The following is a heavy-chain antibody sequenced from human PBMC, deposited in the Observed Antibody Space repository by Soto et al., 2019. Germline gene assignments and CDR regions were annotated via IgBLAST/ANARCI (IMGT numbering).Heavy chain of an antibody. V-gene: IGHV3-53*01. D-gene: IGHD2-21*01. J-gene: IGHJ6*02. Sequence: GGSLRLSCAASGFTVSSNYMSWVRQAPGKGLEWVSVIYSGGSTYYADSVKGRFTISRDNSKNTLYLQMNSLRAEDTAVYYCARDLWSGYYYGMDVWGQGTTVTVSS. CDR1: GFTVSSNY. CDR3: ARDLWSGYYYGMDV. CDR2: IYSGGST.